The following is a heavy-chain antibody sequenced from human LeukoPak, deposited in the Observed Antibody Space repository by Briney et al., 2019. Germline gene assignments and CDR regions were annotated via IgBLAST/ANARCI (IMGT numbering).Heavy chain of an antibody. CDR3: ARDGYSGNDGL. V-gene: IGHV4-59*01. Sequence: SETLSLTCTVSGGSISSYYWSWIRQPPGKGLEWIGYIYHSGSTKYNPSLKCRVTISVDTSKNQFSLKLSSVTAADTAVYYCARDGYSGNDGLWGQGTLVTVSS. CDR1: GGSISSYY. D-gene: IGHD5-12*01. J-gene: IGHJ4*02. CDR2: IYHSGST.